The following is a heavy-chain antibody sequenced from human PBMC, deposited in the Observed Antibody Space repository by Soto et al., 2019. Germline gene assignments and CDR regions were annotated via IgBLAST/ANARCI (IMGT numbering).Heavy chain of an antibody. Sequence: PSETLSLTCSVSGASIKSYYWAWIRQPAGKGLEWIGRIFASGTTNYNPSLRSRVTLSIDTSKNQFSLKLRSVTAADTAMYYCATYSDTYLNCFDPWGQGTLVTVSS. D-gene: IGHD5-12*01. J-gene: IGHJ5*02. CDR2: IFASGTT. CDR1: GASIKSYY. CDR3: ATYSDTYLNCFDP. V-gene: IGHV4-4*07.